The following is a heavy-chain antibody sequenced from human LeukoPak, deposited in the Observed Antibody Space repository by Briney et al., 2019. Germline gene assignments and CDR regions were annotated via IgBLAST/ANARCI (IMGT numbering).Heavy chain of an antibody. CDR1: GGSISSYY. V-gene: IGHV4-59*01. Sequence: SETLSLTCTVSGGSISSYYWSWIRQPPGKGLEWIGYIYYSGSTNYNPSLKSRVTISVDTSKNQFSLKLSSVTAADTAVYYCARDPGGDYYDSSGYRGGWGQGTLVTVSS. J-gene: IGHJ4*02. D-gene: IGHD3-22*01. CDR2: IYYSGST. CDR3: ARDPGGDYYDSSGYRGG.